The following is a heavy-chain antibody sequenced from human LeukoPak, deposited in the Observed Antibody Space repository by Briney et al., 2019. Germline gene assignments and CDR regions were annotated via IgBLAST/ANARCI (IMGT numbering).Heavy chain of an antibody. J-gene: IGHJ6*03. V-gene: IGHV1-18*01. CDR1: GYTFTSYG. D-gene: IGHD2-2*02. CDR2: ISAHNGNT. CDR3: AREGYCSSTSCYNAPYYYYMDV. Sequence: GASVKVSCKASGYTFTSYGISWVRQAPGQGREWVGWISAHNGNTKYAQKLQSRVTMTTHTSPSTAYMELRSLRSDDTAVYYCAREGYCSSTSCYNAPYYYYMDVWGKGTTVTVSS.